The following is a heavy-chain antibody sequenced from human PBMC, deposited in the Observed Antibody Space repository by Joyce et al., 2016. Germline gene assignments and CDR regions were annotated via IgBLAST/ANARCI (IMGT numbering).Heavy chain of an antibody. CDR2: IKQDGTEK. J-gene: IGHJ4*02. CDR1: GFTFSSYW. CDR3: ARETDSSSSVLDLLDY. D-gene: IGHD6-6*01. V-gene: IGHV3-7*01. Sequence: EVQLVESGGGLVQPGGSLSLSCAASGFTFSSYWMSWVRQAPGKGLEWVANIKQDGTEKYYVDSVKGRFTISRDNAKNSLYLQMNSLRADDTAMYYCARETDSSSSVLDLLDYWGQGTLVTVSS.